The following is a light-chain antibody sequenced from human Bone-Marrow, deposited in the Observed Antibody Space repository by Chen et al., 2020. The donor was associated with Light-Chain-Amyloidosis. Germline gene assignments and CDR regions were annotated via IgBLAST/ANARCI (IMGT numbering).Light chain of an antibody. CDR2: WAS. J-gene: IGKJ2*01. Sequence: DIVMPQSPDSLAVSLGERATINCKSSQSVLYCSNNKNYVAWQQQKPGQPPKLLVFWASCLTVGVPHGFSGIGAGTHFSITISGLQSEDVAVYDWQQYDSTPILYTFGQGSTLVIK. V-gene: IGKV4-1*01. CDR1: QSVLYCSNNKNY. CDR3: QQYDSTPILYT.